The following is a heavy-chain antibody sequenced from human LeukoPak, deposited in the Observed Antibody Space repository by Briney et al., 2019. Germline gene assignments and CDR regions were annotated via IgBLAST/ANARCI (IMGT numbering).Heavy chain of an antibody. J-gene: IGHJ3*02. V-gene: IGHV4-59*08. CDR3: ARRNDFDI. Sequence: SETLSLTCTVSGGSISGSHWNWIRQPPGKGLEWIGYIYYSGSTDSNPSLKSRVTISVDTSKNQFTLKPTSVTAADTAMYYCARRNDFDIWGPGTMVTVSS. CDR1: GGSISGSH. CDR2: IYYSGST.